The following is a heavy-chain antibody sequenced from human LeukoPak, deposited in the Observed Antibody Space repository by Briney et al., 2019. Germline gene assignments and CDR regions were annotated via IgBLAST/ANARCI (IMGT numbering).Heavy chain of an antibody. Sequence: GGSLRLSCAASGFTFSSYAMSWVRQAPGKGLEWVSAISGSGGSTYYADSVKGRFTISRDNSKNTLYLQMISLRAEDTAVYYCAKARYSSSWYSWFDPWGQGTLVTVSS. J-gene: IGHJ5*02. CDR1: GFTFSSYA. V-gene: IGHV3-23*01. CDR2: ISGSGGST. D-gene: IGHD6-13*01. CDR3: AKARYSSSWYSWFDP.